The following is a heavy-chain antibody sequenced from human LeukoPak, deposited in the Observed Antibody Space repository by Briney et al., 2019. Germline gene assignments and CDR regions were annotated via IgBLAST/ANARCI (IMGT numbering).Heavy chain of an antibody. J-gene: IGHJ4*02. V-gene: IGHV3-7*05. CDR3: ATDSARRSDY. Sequence: GGSLRLSCAASGFTFSRYWMTWVRQAPGKGLEWVANMNQDGSAKYYVDSVKGRFTISRDNAKNSLYLQMNSLRAEDTAVYYCATDSARRSDYWGQGTLVTVST. D-gene: IGHD4-17*01. CDR2: MNQDGSAK. CDR1: GFTFSRYW.